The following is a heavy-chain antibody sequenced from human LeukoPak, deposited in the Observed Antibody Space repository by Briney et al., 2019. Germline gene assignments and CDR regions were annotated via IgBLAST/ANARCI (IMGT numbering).Heavy chain of an antibody. Sequence: PSETLSLTCTVPGGSISSSSYYWGWIRQPPGKGLEWIGSIYYSGSTYYNPSLKSRVTISVDTSKNQFSLMLTSVTAADTAVYYCARGVVITGLDYWGQGTLVTVSS. J-gene: IGHJ4*02. CDR2: IYYSGST. V-gene: IGHV4-39*07. CDR1: GGSISSSSYY. D-gene: IGHD3-3*01. CDR3: ARGVVITGLDY.